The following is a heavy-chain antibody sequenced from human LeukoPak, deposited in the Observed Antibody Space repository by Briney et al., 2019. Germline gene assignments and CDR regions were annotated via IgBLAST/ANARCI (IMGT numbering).Heavy chain of an antibody. J-gene: IGHJ4*02. CDR1: GFTFSSHW. Sequence: GGSLRLSCAASGFTFSSHWLSWFRQSPGKGLEWVAHISHDGSEKHYVDSVKGRFTISRDNARNSQFLQMNSLRVDDTAVYYCVSGGGWVFFNWGQGTLVTVSS. CDR2: ISHDGSEK. V-gene: IGHV3-7*01. D-gene: IGHD6-19*01. CDR3: VSGGGWVFFN.